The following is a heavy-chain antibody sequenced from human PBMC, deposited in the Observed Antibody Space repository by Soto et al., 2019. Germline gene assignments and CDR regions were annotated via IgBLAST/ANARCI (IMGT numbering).Heavy chain of an antibody. CDR3: ARDFSPGGDFWSEVWLRRFDP. D-gene: IGHD3-3*01. Sequence: ASVKVSCKASGYTFTSYGISWVRQAPGQGLEWMGWISAYNGNTNYAQKLQGRVTMTTDTSTSTAYMELRSLGSDDTAVYYCARDFSPGGDFWSEVWLRRFDPWGQGTLVTVSS. CDR1: GYTFTSYG. J-gene: IGHJ5*02. CDR2: ISAYNGNT. V-gene: IGHV1-18*01.